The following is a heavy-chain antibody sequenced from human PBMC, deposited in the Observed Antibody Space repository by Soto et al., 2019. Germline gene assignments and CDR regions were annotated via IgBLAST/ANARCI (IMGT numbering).Heavy chain of an antibody. CDR3: ALQTGYSSSWYGYYYYGMDV. J-gene: IGHJ6*02. V-gene: IGHV4-39*01. CDR1: GGSISSSSYY. D-gene: IGHD6-13*01. CDR2: IYYSGCT. Sequence: KSSETLSLTCTVPGGSISSSSYYWGWIRQPPGKGLEWIGSIYYSGCTYYNPSLKSRVTISVDTSKNQFSLKLSSVTAADTAVYYCALQTGYSSSWYGYYYYGMDVWGQGTTVTVSS.